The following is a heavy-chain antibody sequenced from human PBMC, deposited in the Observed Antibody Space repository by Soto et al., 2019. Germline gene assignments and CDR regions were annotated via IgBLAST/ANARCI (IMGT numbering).Heavy chain of an antibody. CDR1: GGSISGPY. CDR3: ARSVAVPGAHIDY. Sequence: SETLSLTCSVSGGSISGPYWSWIRQSPGKGLEWLGYVYYTGSTNYSPSLRSRVSISVDTSKNEFSLRLSSVTAADTAVYFCARSVAVPGAHIDYWGQGTQVTVSS. V-gene: IGHV4-59*11. CDR2: VYYTGST. J-gene: IGHJ4*02. D-gene: IGHD6-19*01.